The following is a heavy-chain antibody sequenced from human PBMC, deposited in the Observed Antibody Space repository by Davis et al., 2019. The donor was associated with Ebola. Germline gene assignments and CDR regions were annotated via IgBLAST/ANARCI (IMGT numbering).Heavy chain of an antibody. D-gene: IGHD6-19*01. V-gene: IGHV7-4-1*02. CDR2: INTNTGNP. CDR3: ARVGSSGWYRYFDY. Sequence: ASVKVSCKASGYTFTSYGITWVRQAPGQGLEWMGWINTNTGNPTYAQGFTGRFVFSLDTSVSTAYLQISSLKAEDTAVYYCARVGSSGWYRYFDYWGQGTLVTVSS. J-gene: IGHJ4*02. CDR1: GYTFTSYG.